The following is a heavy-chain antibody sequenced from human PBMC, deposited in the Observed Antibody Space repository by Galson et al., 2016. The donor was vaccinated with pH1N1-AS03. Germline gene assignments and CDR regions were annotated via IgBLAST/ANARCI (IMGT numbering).Heavy chain of an antibody. CDR1: GFIFRSDW. J-gene: IGHJ6*02. CDR3: ARAMYTSGWYGMDV. V-gene: IGHV3-74*01. CDR2: ITSDGSSI. Sequence: SLRLSRAASGFIFRSDWMHWFRQVPGKGLVSVSRITSDGSSISYADTVKGRFTTSRDNAKNTLYLQMNSLRAEDTDVYHCARAMYTSGWYGMDVWGQGTTITVSS. D-gene: IGHD6-19*01.